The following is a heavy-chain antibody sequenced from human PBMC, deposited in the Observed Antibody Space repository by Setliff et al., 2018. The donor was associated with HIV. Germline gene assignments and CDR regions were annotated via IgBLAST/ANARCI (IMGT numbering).Heavy chain of an antibody. CDR2: VKYDGSEN. J-gene: IGHJ6*02. Sequence: SGSSYYWGWIRQPPGKGLEWVATVKYDGSENTYVDSVKGRFTISRDNAKNSLFLQMNSLRVDDTAVYFCSRIRWSYYGMDVWGQGTTVTVSS. V-gene: IGHV3-7*01. D-gene: IGHD2-15*01. CDR3: SRIRWSYYGMDV. CDR1: SGSSYY.